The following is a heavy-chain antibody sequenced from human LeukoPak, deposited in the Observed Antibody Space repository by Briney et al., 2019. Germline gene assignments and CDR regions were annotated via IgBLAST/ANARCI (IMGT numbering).Heavy chain of an antibody. V-gene: IGHV3-48*01. CDR2: INRTITTT. CDR3: ARQDDYGEGPFDY. J-gene: IGHJ4*01. D-gene: IGHD4-17*01. CDR1: FXXYR. Sequence: FXXYRMSWVRQAPGKGLEWVAYINRTITTTYYADSVKGRFIISRDNAKNSLHLQMNSLRVEDTAVYYCARQDDYGEGPFDYWGHGTLVTVSS.